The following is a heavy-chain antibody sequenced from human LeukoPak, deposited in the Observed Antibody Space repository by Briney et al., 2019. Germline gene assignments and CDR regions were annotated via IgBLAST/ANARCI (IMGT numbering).Heavy chain of an antibody. V-gene: IGHV3-7*01. J-gene: IGHJ4*02. CDR1: GFTFSSYW. D-gene: IGHD4-23*01. CDR2: IRHDGGGK. CDR3: ARDKDGGLEY. Sequence: PGGSLRLSCAASGFTFSSYWMSWVRQAPGKGLEWVANIRHDGGGKYYVDSVKGQFTISRDNAKNLLFLQMNSLRAEDTAVYYCARDKDGGLEYWGQGTLVTVSS.